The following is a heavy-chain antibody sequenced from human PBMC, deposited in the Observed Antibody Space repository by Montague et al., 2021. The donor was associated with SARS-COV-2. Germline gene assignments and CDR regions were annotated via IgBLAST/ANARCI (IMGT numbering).Heavy chain of an antibody. D-gene: IGHD4-17*01. V-gene: IGHV4-61*09. CDR2: IYSTVIT. J-gene: IGHJ5*02. Sequence: TLSLTCTVSGGSISSASYYWSWIRQPAGKGLEWIGHIYSTVITNYNPSLKSRVTISVDLSKNQFSLKMTSVTAADTAVYYCARDPHDYGWFDPWGQGTLVTVSP. CDR3: ARDPHDYGWFDP. CDR1: GGSISSASYY.